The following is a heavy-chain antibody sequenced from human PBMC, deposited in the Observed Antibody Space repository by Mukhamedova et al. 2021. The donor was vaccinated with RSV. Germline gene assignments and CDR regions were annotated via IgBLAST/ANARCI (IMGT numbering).Heavy chain of an antibody. Sequence: NWVRQAPGQGLEWMGWINTNTGNPTYAQGFTGRFVFSLDTSVSTAYLQISSLKAEDTAVYYCARVFVGATRYYYGMDVWGQGTTV. D-gene: IGHD5-24*01. CDR3: ARVFVGATRYYYGMDV. V-gene: IGHV7-4-1*02. J-gene: IGHJ6*02. CDR2: INTNTGNP.